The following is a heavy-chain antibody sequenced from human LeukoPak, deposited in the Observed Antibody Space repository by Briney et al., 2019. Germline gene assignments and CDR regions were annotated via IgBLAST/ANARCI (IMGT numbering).Heavy chain of an antibody. CDR2: IKQDGSEK. J-gene: IGHJ4*02. CDR1: GFTFSSYA. Sequence: GGSLRLSCAASGFTFSSYAMSWVRQAPGKGLEWVANIKQDGSEKYYVDSVKGRFTISRDNAKNSLYLQMNSLRAEDTAVYYCATTVGITMVRGVIISRDDPTFDYWGQGTLVTVSS. V-gene: IGHV3-7*01. D-gene: IGHD3-10*01. CDR3: ATTVGITMVRGVIISRDDPTFDY.